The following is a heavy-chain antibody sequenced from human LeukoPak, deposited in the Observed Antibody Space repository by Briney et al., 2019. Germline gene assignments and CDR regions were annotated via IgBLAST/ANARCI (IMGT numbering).Heavy chain of an antibody. D-gene: IGHD1-26*01. V-gene: IGHV3-7*01. J-gene: IGHJ4*02. CDR3: TRLGGSYYTY. CDR2: IKQDGGEK. CDR1: GFTFSSYW. Sequence: PGGSLRLSCAASGFTFSSYWMSWVCQAPGKGLEWVANIKQDGGEKYYVDSVKGRFTISRDNAKNSLFLQMNSLRAEDTAVYYCTRLGGSYYTYWGQGTLVTVSS.